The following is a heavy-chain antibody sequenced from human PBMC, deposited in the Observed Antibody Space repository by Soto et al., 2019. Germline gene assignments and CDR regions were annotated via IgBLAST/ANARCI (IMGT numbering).Heavy chain of an antibody. V-gene: IGHV1-18*01. Sequence: QVQLVQSGAEVKKPGASVKVSCKASGYTFTSYGISWVRQAPGQGREWMGWISAYNGNTNYAQKLQGRVTMTTDTSTSTAYMELRSLRSDYTAVYYCARDTVDYYGSGSEALYNWFDPWGQGTLVTVSS. D-gene: IGHD3-10*01. CDR1: GYTFTSYG. CDR3: ARDTVDYYGSGSEALYNWFDP. CDR2: ISAYNGNT. J-gene: IGHJ5*02.